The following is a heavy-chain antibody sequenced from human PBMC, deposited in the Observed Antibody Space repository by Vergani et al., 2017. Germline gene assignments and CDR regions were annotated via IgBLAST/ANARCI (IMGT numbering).Heavy chain of an antibody. V-gene: IGHV4-59*08. CDR1: GGSISSYY. CDR3: ARGNDSSGYYQYYFDY. D-gene: IGHD3-22*01. Sequence: QVQLQESGPGLVKPSETLSLTCTVSGGSISSYYWSWIRQPPGKGLEWIGYIYYSGSTNYNPSLKSRVTISVDTSKNQFSLKLSSVTAADTAVYYCARGNDSSGYYQYYFDYWGQGTLVTVSS. J-gene: IGHJ4*02. CDR2: IYYSGST.